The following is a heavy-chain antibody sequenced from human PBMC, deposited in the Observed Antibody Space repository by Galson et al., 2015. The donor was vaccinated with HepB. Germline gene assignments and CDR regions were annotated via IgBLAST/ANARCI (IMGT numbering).Heavy chain of an antibody. Sequence: ETLSLTCAVYGGSFSGYYWSWIRQPPGKGLEWIGEINHSGSTNYNPSLKSRVTISVDTSKNQFSLKLSSVTAADTAVYYCARARTTVVTPGGIVRWFDPWGQGTLVTVSS. CDR3: ARARTTVVTPGGIVRWFDP. CDR1: GGSFSGYY. V-gene: IGHV4-34*01. CDR2: INHSGST. J-gene: IGHJ5*02. D-gene: IGHD4-23*01.